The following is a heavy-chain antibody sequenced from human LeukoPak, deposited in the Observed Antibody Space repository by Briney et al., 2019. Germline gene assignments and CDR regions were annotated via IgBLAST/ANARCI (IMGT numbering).Heavy chain of an antibody. CDR1: GFTLSNSW. CDR2: INQDGNDK. J-gene: IGHJ4*02. CDR3: AKSEGYIPSY. Sequence: GGSLRLSCAASGFTLSNSWMTWVRQAPGKGLEWVANINQDGNDKRYVDSVKGRFTISRDTAKNSLYLEMNSLRAGDTAVYYCAKSEGYIPSYWGQGTLVTVSS. D-gene: IGHD5-18*01. V-gene: IGHV3-7*01.